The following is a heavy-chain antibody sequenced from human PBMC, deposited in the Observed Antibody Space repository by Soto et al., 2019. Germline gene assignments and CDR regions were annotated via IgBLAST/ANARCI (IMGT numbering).Heavy chain of an antibody. Sequence: PGESLTISCTLSGYSFTQYWIAWVRQMPGKGLEWVGRIDPSDSRADYSPSFQGRVTISVDRSIATTNLRWSSLEASDTAVYYCARQITTFGVIINALNVWGQGTMVTVSS. CDR2: IDPSDSRA. J-gene: IGHJ3*01. V-gene: IGHV5-10-1*01. CDR1: GYSFTQYW. D-gene: IGHD3-3*01. CDR3: ARQITTFGVIINALNV.